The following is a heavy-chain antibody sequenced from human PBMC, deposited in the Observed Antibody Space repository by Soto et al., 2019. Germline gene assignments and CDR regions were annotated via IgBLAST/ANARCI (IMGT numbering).Heavy chain of an antibody. CDR2: IKEDGSEK. CDR1: GFTFIAYC. Sequence: GGSLRLSCGASGFTFIAYCMSGVRQAPGKGLEWVANIKEDGSEKYYVDSVKGRFTISRDNAKNSLYLQMNSLRAEDTAVYYCARVFRGYSYGPVDYWGQGTLVTVS. CDR3: ARVFRGYSYGPVDY. D-gene: IGHD5-18*01. J-gene: IGHJ4*02. V-gene: IGHV3-7*03.